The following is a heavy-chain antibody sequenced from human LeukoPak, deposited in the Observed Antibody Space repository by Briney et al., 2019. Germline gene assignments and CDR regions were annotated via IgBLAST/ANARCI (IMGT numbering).Heavy chain of an antibody. CDR3: ARVVGYYYYYMDV. D-gene: IGHD1-26*01. J-gene: IGHJ6*03. CDR2: IYYSGST. CDR1: GGSISSYY. V-gene: IGHV4-59*08. Sequence: SETLSLTCTVPGGSISSYYWSWIRQPPGKGLEWIGYIYYSGSTNYNPSLKSRVTISVDTSRNQFSLKLSSVTAADTAVYYCARVVGYYYYYMDVWGKGTTVTVSS.